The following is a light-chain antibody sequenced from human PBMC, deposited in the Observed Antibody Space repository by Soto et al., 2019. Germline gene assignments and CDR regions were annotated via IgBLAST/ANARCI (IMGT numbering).Light chain of an antibody. CDR1: QGISSY. CDR3: QQHNSYPRT. CDR2: AAS. V-gene: IGKV1-9*01. J-gene: IGKJ1*01. Sequence: DILLTQSPSSLSASAGERVTITCRASQGISSYLAWYQQKPGKAPKLLIYAASTLQSGVPSRFSGSGSGTEFTLTISSLEPEDFATYYCQQHNSYPRTFGQGTKVEIK.